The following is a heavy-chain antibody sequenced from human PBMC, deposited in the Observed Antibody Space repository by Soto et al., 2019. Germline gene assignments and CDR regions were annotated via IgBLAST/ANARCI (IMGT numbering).Heavy chain of an antibody. CDR1: GYAFTGYY. J-gene: IGHJ5*02. CDR2: INPNSGGT. V-gene: IGHV1-2*02. CDR3: ARAVTMVRGVIYWFDP. Sequence: ASVKVSCKASGYAFTGYYMHWVRQAPGQGLEWMGWINPNSGGTNYAQKFQGRVTMTRDTSISTAYMELSRLRSDDTAVYYCARAVTMVRGVIYWFDPWGQGTLVTVSS. D-gene: IGHD3-10*01.